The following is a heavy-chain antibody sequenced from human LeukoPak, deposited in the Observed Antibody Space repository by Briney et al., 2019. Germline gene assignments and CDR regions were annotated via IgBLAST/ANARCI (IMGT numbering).Heavy chain of an antibody. D-gene: IGHD6-13*01. CDR3: ARSYSSSWYSGYYYYGMDV. Sequence: GASVKVSCKASGGTFSSYAISWVRQAPGQGLEWMGGIIPIFGTANYAQKFQGRVTITADESTSTAYMELRSLRSDDTAVYYCARSYSSSWYSGYYYYGMDVWGQGTTVTVSS. J-gene: IGHJ6*02. V-gene: IGHV1-69*13. CDR1: GGTFSSYA. CDR2: IIPIFGTA.